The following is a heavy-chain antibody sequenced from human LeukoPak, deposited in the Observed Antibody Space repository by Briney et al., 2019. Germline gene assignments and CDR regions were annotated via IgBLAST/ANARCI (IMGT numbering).Heavy chain of an antibody. CDR1: GDSISGSY. CDR3: ARPAYRGSYYDAFDI. D-gene: IGHD1-26*01. J-gene: IGHJ3*02. Sequence: PSETLSLTCTVSGDSISGSYWSWIRQPPGKGLEWIGSIYYSGSTYYNPSLKSRVTISVDTSKNKFSLKLNSVTAADTAVYYCARPAYRGSYYDAFDIWGQGTMVTVSS. CDR2: IYYSGST. V-gene: IGHV4-39*01.